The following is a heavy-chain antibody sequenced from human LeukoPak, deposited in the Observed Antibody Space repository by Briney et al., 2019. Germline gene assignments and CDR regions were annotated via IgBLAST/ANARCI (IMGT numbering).Heavy chain of an antibody. V-gene: IGHV3-9*01. D-gene: IGHD3-22*01. Sequence: GGSLRLSCAGSGFTFDDYAMHWVRQAPGKDLEWVSGISWNSGSIGYADSVKGRFTISRDNAKNSLYLQMNSLRAEDTAVYYCARDLDYYGSSGYFYDYWGHGTLVTVSS. J-gene: IGHJ4*01. CDR2: ISWNSGSI. CDR3: ARDLDYYGSSGYFYDY. CDR1: GFTFDDYA.